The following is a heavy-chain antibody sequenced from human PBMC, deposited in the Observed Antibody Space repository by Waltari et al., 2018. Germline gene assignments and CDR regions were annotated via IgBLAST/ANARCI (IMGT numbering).Heavy chain of an antibody. CDR3: ARARIAAAGTGDY. CDR2: INPNRGGT. CDR1: GYTFTGYY. V-gene: IGHV1-2*02. J-gene: IGHJ4*02. D-gene: IGHD6-13*01. Sequence: QVQLVQSGAEVKKPGASVKVSCKASGYTFTGYYMHWVRQAPGQGLEWMGWINPNRGGTNYAQKFQCRVTMTRDTSISTAYMELSRLRSDDTAVYYCARARIAAAGTGDYWGQGTLVTVSS.